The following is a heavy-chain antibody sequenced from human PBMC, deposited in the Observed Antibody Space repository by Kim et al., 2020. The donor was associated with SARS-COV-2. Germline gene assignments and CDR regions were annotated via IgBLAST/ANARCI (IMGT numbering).Heavy chain of an antibody. CDR3: ARDLLEGFIAAAAPFGY. J-gene: IGHJ4*02. V-gene: IGHV3-33*01. CDR2: IWYDGSNK. CDR1: GFTFSSYG. Sequence: GGSLRLSCAASGFTFSSYGMHWVRQAPGKGLEWVAVIWYDGSNKYYADSVKGRFTISRDNSKNTLYLQMNSLRAEDTAVYYCARDLLEGFIAAAAPFGYWGQGTLVTVSS. D-gene: IGHD6-13*01.